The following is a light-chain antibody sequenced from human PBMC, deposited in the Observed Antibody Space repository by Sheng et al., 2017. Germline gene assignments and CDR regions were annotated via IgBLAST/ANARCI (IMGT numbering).Light chain of an antibody. CDR2: LNSDGSH. J-gene: IGLJ3*02. V-gene: IGLV4-69*01. Sequence: QLVLTQSPSASASLGASVKLTCTLSSGHSSYAIAWHQQQPQKGPRYLXNLNSDGSHSKGDGIPDRFXGSSSGAERYLTISSLQSEDEADYYCQTWGTGSWVFGGGTKLTVL. CDR1: SGHSSYA. CDR3: QTWGTGSWV.